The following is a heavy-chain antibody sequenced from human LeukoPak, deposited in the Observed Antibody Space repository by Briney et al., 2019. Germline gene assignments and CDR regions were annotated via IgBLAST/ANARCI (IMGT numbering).Heavy chain of an antibody. J-gene: IGHJ6*03. CDR3: ARRRYSSSWYREYYYYYYMDV. V-gene: IGHV3-11*04. CDR2: ISSSGSTI. CDR1: GFTFSDYY. Sequence: GGSLRLSCAASGFTFSDYYMSWIRQAPGKGLEWVSYISSSGSTIYYADSVKGRFTISRDNAKNSLYLQMNSLRAEDTAVYYCARRRYSSSWYREYYYYYYMDVWGKGTTVTVSS. D-gene: IGHD6-13*01.